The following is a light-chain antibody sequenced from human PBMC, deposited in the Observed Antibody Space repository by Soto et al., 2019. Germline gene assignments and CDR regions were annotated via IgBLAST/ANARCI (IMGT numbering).Light chain of an antibody. V-gene: IGKV1-5*03. Sequence: DIQMTQSPSTLSGSVGDRVTITCRASQTISSWLAWYQQKPGKAPKLLIYKASTLKSGVPSRFSGSGSGTEFTLTISSLQPEDFATYYCQQYTSHSTFGQGTKVDI. CDR1: QTISSW. CDR2: KAS. J-gene: IGKJ1*01. CDR3: QQYTSHST.